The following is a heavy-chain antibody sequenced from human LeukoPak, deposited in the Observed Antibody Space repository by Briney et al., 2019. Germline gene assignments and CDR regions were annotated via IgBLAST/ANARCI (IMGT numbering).Heavy chain of an antibody. V-gene: IGHV4-59*01. CDR3: ARDQVSSWYLRRWFDP. CDR2: IYYSGST. D-gene: IGHD6-13*01. J-gene: IGHJ5*02. Sequence: SETLSLTCTVSGGSISSYYWSWIRQHPGKGLEWIGYIYYSGSTNYNPSLKSRVTISVDTSKNQFSLKLSSVTAADTAVYYCARDQVSSWYLRRWFDPWGQGTLVTVSS. CDR1: GGSISSYY.